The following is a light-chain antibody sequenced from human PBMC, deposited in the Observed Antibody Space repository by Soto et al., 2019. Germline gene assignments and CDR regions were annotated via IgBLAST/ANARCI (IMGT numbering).Light chain of an antibody. V-gene: IGLV2-14*03. CDR1: SGDVGTYNS. Sequence: QSALTQPASVSGSPGQSITISCTGTSGDVGTYNSVSWYQRHPGKAPKLMLYEVSSRPSGVSSRFSGSKSGNTASLTISGLQAEDEADYYCSSFTSSNTLDFGGGTQLTVL. J-gene: IGLJ2*01. CDR3: SSFTSSNTLD. CDR2: EVS.